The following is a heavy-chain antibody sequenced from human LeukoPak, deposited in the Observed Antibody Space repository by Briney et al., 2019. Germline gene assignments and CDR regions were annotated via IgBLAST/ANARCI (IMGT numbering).Heavy chain of an antibody. D-gene: IGHD5-18*01. CDR2: ISSGNSDI. V-gene: IGHV3-21*01. CDR1: GFTFSTYS. Sequence: PEGSLRLSCAASGFTFSTYSMTWVRQAPGKGLEWVSSISSGNSDISYADSVKGRFTISRDNAKYSLYLQVNSLRAEDTAVYYCARLTGVVNAFDYWGQGTLVTVSS. CDR3: ARLTGVVNAFDY. J-gene: IGHJ4*02.